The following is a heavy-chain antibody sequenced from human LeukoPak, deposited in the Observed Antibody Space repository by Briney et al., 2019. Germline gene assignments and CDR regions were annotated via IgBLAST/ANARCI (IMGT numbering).Heavy chain of an antibody. Sequence: PGGSLRLSCEASGFMFIGYGMRWVRQTPGEGLEWVAFIRYDGRHEYYTDSVKGRFTISRDNSKNTLYLQMSSLRAEDTAVYYCATDDALETWGQGTRVIVSS. V-gene: IGHV3-30*02. CDR1: GFMFIGYG. CDR2: IRYDGRHE. CDR3: ATDDALET. J-gene: IGHJ3*02.